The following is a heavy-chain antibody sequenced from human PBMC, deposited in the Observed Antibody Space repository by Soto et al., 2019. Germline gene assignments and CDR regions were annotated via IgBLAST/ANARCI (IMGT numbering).Heavy chain of an antibody. CDR2: ITISGNYI. Sequence: PGGSLRLSCAASGFTFSSYAMSWVRQAPGKGLEWVSSITISGNYIYYADSVKGRFTISRDNGRNSVYLQMNSLRAEDTAVYYCAKVGVLRTNFRWFDLWGQGTLVTVSS. CDR3: AKVGVLRTNFRWFDL. J-gene: IGHJ5*02. D-gene: IGHD2-8*01. CDR1: GFTFSSYA. V-gene: IGHV3-21*01.